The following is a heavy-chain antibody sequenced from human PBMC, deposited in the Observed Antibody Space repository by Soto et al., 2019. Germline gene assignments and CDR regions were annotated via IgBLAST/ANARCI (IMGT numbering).Heavy chain of an antibody. J-gene: IGHJ6*02. CDR2: IDPTSGSP. V-gene: IGHV1-46*03. CDR3: ASDTPGIQYEYRQTPTNHYYYYYGMDV. CDR1: GYTSTTYY. D-gene: IGHD5-12*01. Sequence: GASVKVSCKASGYTSTTYYIHWVRQAPGQGLEWMGIIDPTSGSPGCAQKFQVSVTMTRDTPTSTVYMELSSLRSEVTAVYYCASDTPGIQYEYRQTPTNHYYYYYGMDVWGQGTTVTVSS.